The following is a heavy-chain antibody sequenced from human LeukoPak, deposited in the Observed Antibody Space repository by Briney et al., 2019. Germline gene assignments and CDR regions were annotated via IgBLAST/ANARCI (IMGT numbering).Heavy chain of an antibody. V-gene: IGHV4-4*07. CDR1: GGSISSYY. CDR3: AREASGWYLNYFDY. CDR2: IYTSGST. D-gene: IGHD6-19*01. Sequence: SETLSLTCTGSGGSISSYYWSWIRQPAGKGLEWIGRIYTSGSTNYNPSLKSRVTMSVDTSKTQFSLKLSSVTAADTAVYYCAREASGWYLNYFDYWGQGTLVTVSS. J-gene: IGHJ4*02.